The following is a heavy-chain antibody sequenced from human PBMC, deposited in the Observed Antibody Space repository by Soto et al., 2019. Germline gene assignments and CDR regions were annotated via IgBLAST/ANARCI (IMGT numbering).Heavy chain of an antibody. CDR3: ARDKVVGATGN. CDR2: MNPNSGNT. J-gene: IGHJ4*02. CDR1: GYTFTSYD. V-gene: IGHV1-8*01. D-gene: IGHD1-1*01. Sequence: QVQLVQSGAEVKKPGASVKVSCKASGYTFTSYDISWVRQATGQGLEWTGWMNPNSGNTVYAQKFQGRVTMTRNTSISTAYMDVSSLRSEDTAVYYRARDKVVGATGNWGQGTLVSVSS.